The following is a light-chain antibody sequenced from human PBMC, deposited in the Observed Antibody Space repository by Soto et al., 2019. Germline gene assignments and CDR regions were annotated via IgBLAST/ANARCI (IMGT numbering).Light chain of an antibody. V-gene: IGLV2-23*01. CDR1: SSDDGSYNL. CDR3: CSYAGSSTSLV. CDR2: EGS. Sequence: QSVLTQPASVSGSPGQSISISCTGTSSDDGSYNLVSWYQQHPGKAPKLMIYEGSKRPSGVSNRFSGSKSGNTASLTISGLQAEDEADYYCCSYAGSSTSLVFGGGTKLTVL. J-gene: IGLJ2*01.